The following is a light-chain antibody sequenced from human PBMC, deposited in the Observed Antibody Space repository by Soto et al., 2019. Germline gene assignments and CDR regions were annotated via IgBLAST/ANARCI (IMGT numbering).Light chain of an antibody. CDR1: QSISSW. Sequence: IQMTPSPSTLSASVGARVTIPCRASQSISSWLAWYQQKPGKAPKLLIYDASSLESGVPSRFSGSGSGTEFTLTISSLQPDDFASYYCQQYSNDTPGTFGQGTKVDIK. CDR3: QQYSNDTPGT. CDR2: DAS. V-gene: IGKV1-5*01. J-gene: IGKJ1*01.